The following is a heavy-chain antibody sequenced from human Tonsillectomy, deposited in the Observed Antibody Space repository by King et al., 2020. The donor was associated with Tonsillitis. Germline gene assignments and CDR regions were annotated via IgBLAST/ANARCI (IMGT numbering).Heavy chain of an antibody. D-gene: IGHD3-22*01. J-gene: IGHJ5*02. CDR3: VRDWIVVGPGPAVT. CDR2: INTNTGNP. V-gene: IGHV7-4-1*02. Sequence: QLVQSGSELKQPGASVKVSCKASGYSFTTYAMNWVRQAPGQGLEWMGWINTNTGNPTYAKGFTGRFVFSLDSSVSTAYLQISSLRAEDTAGYYCVRDWIVVGPGPAVTWGQGTLVTVSS. CDR1: GYSFTTYA.